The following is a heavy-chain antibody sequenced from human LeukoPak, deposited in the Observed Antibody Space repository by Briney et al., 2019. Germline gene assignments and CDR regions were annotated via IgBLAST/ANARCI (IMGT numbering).Heavy chain of an antibody. Sequence: GASVKVSCKASGGTFSSYAISWVRQAPGQGLEWMGGIIPIFGTANYAQKFQGRVTITADESTSTAYMELSSLRSEDTAVYYCATSYSNQNGYYYYYMDVWGKGTTVTVSS. CDR1: GGTFSSYA. V-gene: IGHV1-69*13. J-gene: IGHJ6*03. CDR2: IIPIFGTA. D-gene: IGHD4-11*01. CDR3: ATSYSNQNGYYYYYMDV.